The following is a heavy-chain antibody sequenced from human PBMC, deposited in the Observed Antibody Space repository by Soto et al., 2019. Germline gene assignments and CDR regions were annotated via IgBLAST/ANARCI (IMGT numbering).Heavy chain of an antibody. J-gene: IGHJ4*02. CDR3: AKWNGYGDY. CDR2: VSGGSGVT. CDR1: GFSFSTYG. V-gene: IGHV3-23*01. Sequence: EVQLLESGGGLVQPGGSHRLSCAVSGFSFSTYGVTWVRQAPGKGLEWVSGVSGGSGVTHYADSVKGRFTITGDNSKNTVYLHMNSLRVEDTAVYYCAKWNGYGDYWGQGTLVTVSS. D-gene: IGHD1-1*01.